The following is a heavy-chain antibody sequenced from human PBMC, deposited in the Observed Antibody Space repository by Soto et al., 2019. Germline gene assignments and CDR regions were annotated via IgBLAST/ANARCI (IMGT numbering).Heavy chain of an antibody. V-gene: IGHV3-23*01. CDR2: ISGSGGST. CDR3: AKDQDYGGTGLVEN. Sequence: PGGSLRLSCAASGFTFSSYAMSWVRQAPGKGLEWVSAISGSGGSTYYADSVKGRFTISRDNSKNTLYLQMNSLRAEDTAVYYCAKDQDYGGTGLVENWGQGTLVTVSS. J-gene: IGHJ4*02. CDR1: GFTFSSYA. D-gene: IGHD4-17*01.